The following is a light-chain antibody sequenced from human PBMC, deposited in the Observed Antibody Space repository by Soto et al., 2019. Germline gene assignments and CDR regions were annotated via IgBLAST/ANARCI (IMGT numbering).Light chain of an antibody. CDR3: QPRSNRVT. V-gene: IGKV1-39*02. Sequence: IQMTQSPSYLSSSFGDRVTITCRASQSISSYLNWYQQKPGKAPKLLIYAASSLQSGVPSRFSGSGSGTEFTLTISSIAPEDFAVYYCQPRSNRVTFGQGTRLEI. CDR1: QSISSY. CDR2: AAS. J-gene: IGKJ5*01.